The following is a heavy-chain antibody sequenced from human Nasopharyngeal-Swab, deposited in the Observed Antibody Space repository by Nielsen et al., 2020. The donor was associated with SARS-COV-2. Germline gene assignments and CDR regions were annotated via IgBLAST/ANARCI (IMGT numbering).Heavy chain of an antibody. CDR1: GFIFSPYS. CDR2: ISSDGSIN. Sequence: GGSLRLSCAASGFIFSPYSMVWVRQAPGKGLEWVASISSDGSINDYADSVTGRFTISRDNSKNTLYLQMNSPRRDDTAVYFCARNQNGPSWGQGTLVTVSS. V-gene: IGHV3-30*04. J-gene: IGHJ4*02. CDR3: ARNQNGPS.